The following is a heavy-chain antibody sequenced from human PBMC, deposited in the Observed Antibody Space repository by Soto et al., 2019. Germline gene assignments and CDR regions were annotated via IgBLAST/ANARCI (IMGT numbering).Heavy chain of an antibody. CDR2: VLVSGAT. Sequence: GGSLRLSSAASGFTFSSYIMTWVRQAPGKGLEWVSAVLVSGATYYADSVKGRFTISRDNLANTVYLQMNSLRAEDTAVYYCARDKILDYWGQGARVTSPQ. CDR3: ARDKILDY. J-gene: IGHJ4*02. V-gene: IGHV3-23*01. CDR1: GFTFSSYI.